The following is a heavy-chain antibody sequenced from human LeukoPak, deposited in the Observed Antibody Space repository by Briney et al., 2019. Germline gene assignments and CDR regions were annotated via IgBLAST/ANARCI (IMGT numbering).Heavy chain of an antibody. J-gene: IGHJ4*02. Sequence: SETLSLTCTVSGDSVSTYYWSWIRQPPGKGLEWIGYVSYTGSTNYNPSLKSRVTISVDTSKNQFSLKMSSVTAADTAVYYCARLRGADPSGDFDYWGQGTLVTVSS. CDR2: VSYTGST. D-gene: IGHD1-26*01. CDR3: ARLRGADPSGDFDY. V-gene: IGHV4-59*08. CDR1: GDSVSTYY.